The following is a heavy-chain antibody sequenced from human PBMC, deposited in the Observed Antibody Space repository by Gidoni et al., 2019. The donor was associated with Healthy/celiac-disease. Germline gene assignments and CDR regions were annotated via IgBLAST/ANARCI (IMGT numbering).Heavy chain of an antibody. J-gene: IGHJ4*02. Sequence: EVQLVESGGGLVKPGGSLSLSCAASGFTFSSDSMNWVRQAPGKGLEWVSSISSSSSYIYYADSVKGRFTISRDNAKNSLYLQMNSLRAEDTAVYYCAGQGGSGWYFDYWGQGTLVTVSS. D-gene: IGHD6-19*01. CDR1: GFTFSSDS. CDR2: ISSSSSYI. CDR3: AGQGGSGWYFDY. V-gene: IGHV3-21*01.